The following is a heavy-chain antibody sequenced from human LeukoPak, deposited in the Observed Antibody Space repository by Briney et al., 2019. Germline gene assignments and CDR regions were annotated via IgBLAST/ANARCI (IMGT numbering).Heavy chain of an antibody. V-gene: IGHV4-4*07. CDR2: VYTGGSI. D-gene: IGHD3/OR15-3a*01. Sequence: SETLSLTCSVSGGSIRGYFWSWIRQPAGKGLEWIGRVYTGGSINYNPSLKSRVTISLDTSRSQFSLKLTSVTAADTAVYSCARDPVLDHYFDYWGQGTLVTVSS. CDR3: ARDPVLDHYFDY. J-gene: IGHJ4*02. CDR1: GGSIRGYF.